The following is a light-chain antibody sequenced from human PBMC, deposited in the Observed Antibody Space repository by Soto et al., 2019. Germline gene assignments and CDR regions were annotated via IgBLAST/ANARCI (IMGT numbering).Light chain of an antibody. Sequence: EIVLTQSPATVSLSPGERAPLSCRASQSVGSSYLAWYQQKPGQAPRLLIYGASSRATGIPDRFSGSGSGTDFTLTISRLEPEDFAVYYCQQYGSSPRTFGQGTKVDIK. CDR3: QQYGSSPRT. J-gene: IGKJ1*01. CDR2: GAS. V-gene: IGKV3-20*01. CDR1: QSVGSSY.